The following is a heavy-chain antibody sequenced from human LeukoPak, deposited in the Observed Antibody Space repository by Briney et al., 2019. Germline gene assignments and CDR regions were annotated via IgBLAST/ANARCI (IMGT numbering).Heavy chain of an antibody. CDR1: GDSISSY. CDR2: ILSSGTT. Sequence: SETLSLTCTVSGDSISSYWSWIRQPPGNGLEWIGCILSSGTTNYNPSLKSRVTMSVDTSKNQFSLKLSSVTAADTAVYYCARGRGSGLYFGIWDQGTLVTVSS. CDR3: ARGRGSGLYFGI. V-gene: IGHV4-59*12. J-gene: IGHJ4*02. D-gene: IGHD2-15*01.